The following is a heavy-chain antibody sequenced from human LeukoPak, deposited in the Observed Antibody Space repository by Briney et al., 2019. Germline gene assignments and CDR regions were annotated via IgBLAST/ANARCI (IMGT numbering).Heavy chain of an antibody. D-gene: IGHD3-3*01. V-gene: IGHV3-73*01. J-gene: IGHJ4*02. Sequence: GGSRRLSCAASGFTFSGSAMHWVRQASGKGLEWVGRIRSKANSYATAYAASVKGRFTISRDDSKNTAYLQMNSLKTEDTAVYYCTRHWSLRNYHRVNFDYWGQGTLVTVSS. CDR3: TRHWSLRNYHRVNFDY. CDR1: GFTFSGSA. CDR2: IRSKANSYAT.